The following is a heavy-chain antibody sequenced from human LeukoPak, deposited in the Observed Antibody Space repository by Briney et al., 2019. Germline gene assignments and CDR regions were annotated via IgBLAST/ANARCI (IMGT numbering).Heavy chain of an antibody. J-gene: IGHJ4*02. V-gene: IGHV1-2*02. CDR3: ARAKADCSSTSCYDYFDY. D-gene: IGHD2-2*01. Sequence: ASVKVSCTTSGYTFSDYYIHWVRQAPGQGLEWMGWIDPNSGGTNYAQKFQGRVTMSRDTSIRTAYMELSRLRSDDTAVYYCARAKADCSSTSCYDYFDYWGQGTLVTVSS. CDR2: IDPNSGGT. CDR1: GYTFSDYY.